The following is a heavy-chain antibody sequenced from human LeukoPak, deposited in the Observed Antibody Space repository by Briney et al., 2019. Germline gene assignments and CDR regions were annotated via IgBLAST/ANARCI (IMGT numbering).Heavy chain of an antibody. V-gene: IGHV4-34*01. D-gene: IGHD3-10*01. CDR3: ARGGKGNYGSGSYYIDNWFDP. CDR2: INHSGST. J-gene: IGHJ5*02. Sequence: PSETLSLTCAVYGGSFSGYYWSWIRQPPGKGLEWIGEINHSGSTNYNPSLKSQVTISVDTSKNQFSLKLSSVTAADTAVYYCARGGKGNYGSGSYYIDNWFDPWGQGTLVTVSS. CDR1: GGSFSGYY.